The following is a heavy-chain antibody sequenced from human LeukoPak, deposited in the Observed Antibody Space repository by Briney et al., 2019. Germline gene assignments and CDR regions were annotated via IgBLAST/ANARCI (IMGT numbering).Heavy chain of an antibody. J-gene: IGHJ4*02. V-gene: IGHV3-74*01. CDR2: ISSDGSVT. CDR3: ARIGGSGSYSGHYFDH. CDR1: GFTFSTYR. D-gene: IGHD3-10*01. Sequence: GGSLRLSCAASGFTFSTYRMHWVRRAPGKALVWVSRISSDGSVTSDADSVTGRFTISRDNAKNTMYLQMNSLRAEDTAVYYCARIGGSGSYSGHYFDHWGQGTLVTVSS.